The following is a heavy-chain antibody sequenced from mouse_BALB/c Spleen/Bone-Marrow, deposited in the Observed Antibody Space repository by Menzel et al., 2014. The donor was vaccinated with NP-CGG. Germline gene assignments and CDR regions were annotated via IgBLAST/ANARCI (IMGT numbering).Heavy chain of an antibody. Sequence: VKLVESGTGLVAPSQSLSITCTVSGFSLTSYGVSWVRQPPGKGLEWLGVICGDGSINYHSALISSLSIGKDNSKSQVFLKLNSLQTDDTATYDCAKQDYYRYDYAMDYWGQGTSVTVSS. CDR1: GFSLTSYG. CDR3: AKQDYYRYDYAMDY. V-gene: IGHV2-3*01. J-gene: IGHJ4*01. D-gene: IGHD2-14*01. CDR2: ICGDGSI.